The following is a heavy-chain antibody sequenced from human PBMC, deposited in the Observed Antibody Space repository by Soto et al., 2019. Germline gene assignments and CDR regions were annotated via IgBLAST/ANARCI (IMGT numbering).Heavy chain of an antibody. CDR1: GFTFSSYS. D-gene: IGHD2-2*01. CDR2: ISSSSSYI. V-gene: IGHV3-21*01. CDR3: AREWYQLLIPTVNYYYYMDV. Sequence: GGSLRLSCAASGFTFSSYSMNWVRQAPGKGLEWVSSISSSSSYIYYADSVKGRFTISRDNAKNSLYLQMNSLRAEDTAVYYCAREWYQLLIPTVNYYYYMDVWGKGTTVTVSS. J-gene: IGHJ6*03.